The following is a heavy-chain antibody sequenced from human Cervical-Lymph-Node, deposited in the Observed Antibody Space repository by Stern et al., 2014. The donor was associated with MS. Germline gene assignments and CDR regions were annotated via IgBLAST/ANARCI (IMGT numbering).Heavy chain of an antibody. J-gene: IGHJ5*01. V-gene: IGHV3-48*01. CDR3: ARDDWVERLDS. Sequence: MQLGESGGGLVQPGGSLRLSCAASGFPLSIYSMNWVRQAPGKGLEWVSYISTISTIYYADSVKGRFTISRDNAKNSLYLQMNSLRAEDTAVYFCARDDWVERLDSWGQGTLVTVSS. CDR1: GFPLSIYS. D-gene: IGHD1-1*01. CDR2: ISTISTI.